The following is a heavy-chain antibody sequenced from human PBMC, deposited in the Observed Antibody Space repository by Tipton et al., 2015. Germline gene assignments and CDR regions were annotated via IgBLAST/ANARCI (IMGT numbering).Heavy chain of an antibody. CDR1: GFIFSSYG. Sequence: SLRLSCAVSGFIFSSYGMHWVRQAPGKGLEWVAVTSFDGSKIYYPDSVKGRFTISRDNSNNTLFLEMNSLRPDDTAVYFCAKDPRSFAGNSAIDYWGQGTLVIVS. J-gene: IGHJ4*02. CDR3: AKDPRSFAGNSAIDY. D-gene: IGHD4-23*01. V-gene: IGHV3-30*18. CDR2: TSFDGSKI.